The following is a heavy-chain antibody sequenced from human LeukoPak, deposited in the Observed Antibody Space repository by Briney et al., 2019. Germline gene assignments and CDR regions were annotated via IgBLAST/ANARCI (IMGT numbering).Heavy chain of an antibody. D-gene: IGHD3-16*01. Sequence: GGSLRLSCAASGFTFSSYWMTWVRQAPGKGLEWVANIKHNGDELNYVDSVEDRFTISKDNAKNSLYLHMTSLRAEDTAVYYCARELRTFDSWGQGTLVTVSS. CDR3: ARELRTFDS. CDR1: GFTFSSYW. V-gene: IGHV3-7*01. J-gene: IGHJ4*02. CDR2: IKHNGDEL.